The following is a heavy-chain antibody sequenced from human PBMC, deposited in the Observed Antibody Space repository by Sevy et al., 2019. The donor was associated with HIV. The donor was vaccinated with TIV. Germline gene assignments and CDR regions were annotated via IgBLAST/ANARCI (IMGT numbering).Heavy chain of an antibody. CDR3: ARGPDCGGDGDIGFYYPLDV. D-gene: IGHD2-21*02. Sequence: GGSLRLSCAASGFTFSRYSMNWVRQAPGKGLEWISYISGNSAAINYADSVKGRFTVSRDHDNDALYLQLNSLRYDDTALYYCARGPDCGGDGDIGFYYPLDVWGQGTTVTVSS. V-gene: IGHV3-48*02. CDR1: GFTFSRYS. CDR2: ISGNSAAI. J-gene: IGHJ6*02.